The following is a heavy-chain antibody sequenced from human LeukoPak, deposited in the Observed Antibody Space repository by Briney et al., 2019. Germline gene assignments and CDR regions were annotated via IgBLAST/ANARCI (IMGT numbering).Heavy chain of an antibody. CDR1: GYSISSGYY. D-gene: IGHD1-26*01. CDR3: ARAGWMGPDAFDI. J-gene: IGHJ3*02. V-gene: IGHV4-38-2*02. CDR2: IYHSGST. Sequence: SETLSLTCTVSGYSISSGYYWGWIRQPPGKGLEWIGSIYHSGSTYYNPSLKSRVTISVDTSKNQFSLKLSSVTAADTAVYYCARAGWMGPDAFDIWGQGTMVTVSS.